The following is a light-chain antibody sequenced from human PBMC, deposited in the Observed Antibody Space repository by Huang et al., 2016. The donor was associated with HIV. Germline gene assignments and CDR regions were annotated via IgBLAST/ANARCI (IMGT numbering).Light chain of an antibody. J-gene: IGKJ2*01. Sequence: DILLTQSPDSLAVSLGERPTLTCRSSRSLLVASNSKNFLAWYQQKPGQSPKLLMYMAAVRESGVPERFTGSGSGTEFTLTITSLQAEDVAVYYCQQFYNMPYTFGRGTRLEI. V-gene: IGKV4-1*01. CDR3: QQFYNMPYT. CDR1: RSLLVASNSKNF. CDR2: MAA.